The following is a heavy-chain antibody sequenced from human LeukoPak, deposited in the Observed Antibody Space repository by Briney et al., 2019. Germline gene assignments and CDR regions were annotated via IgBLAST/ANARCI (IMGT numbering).Heavy chain of an antibody. CDR3: AKDDDWGRFNH. Sequence: GGSLRLSCAASGFTFSSYWMHWVRQAPGKGLEWVSGISPRGDITYYKDSVRGRFTISRDNFKNTVSLQLNSLRAEDTAMYYCAKDDDWGRFNHWGQGTLVTVSS. J-gene: IGHJ1*01. V-gene: IGHV3-23*01. CDR2: ISPRGDIT. CDR1: GFTFSSYW. D-gene: IGHD3-16*01.